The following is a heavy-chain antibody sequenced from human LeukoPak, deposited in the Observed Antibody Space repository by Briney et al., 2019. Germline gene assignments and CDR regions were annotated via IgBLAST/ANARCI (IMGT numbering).Heavy chain of an antibody. V-gene: IGHV3-33*06. Sequence: GGSLKLSCAASGFTFSSYGMHWVRQAPGKGLEWVAVIWYDGSNKYYADSVKGRFTISRDNSKNTLYLQMNSLRAEDTAVYYCAKARGWEGDWGQGTLVTVSS. D-gene: IGHD1-26*01. CDR2: IWYDGSNK. CDR3: AKARGWEGD. J-gene: IGHJ4*02. CDR1: GFTFSSYG.